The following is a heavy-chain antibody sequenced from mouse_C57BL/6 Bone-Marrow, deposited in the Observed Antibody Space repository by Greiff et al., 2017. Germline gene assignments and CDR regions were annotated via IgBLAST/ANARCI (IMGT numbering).Heavy chain of an antibody. D-gene: IGHD2-10*01. CDR1: GYAFSSSW. J-gene: IGHJ1*03. Sequence: VQLQQSGPELVKPGASVKISCKASGYAFSSSWMNWVKQRPGKGLEWIGRIYPGDGDTTYNGKFKGKATLTADQSSSTAYMQLSSLTSEDSAVYFCARSYHDVWGTGTTVTVSS. CDR2: IYPGDGDT. CDR3: ARSYHDV. V-gene: IGHV1-82*01.